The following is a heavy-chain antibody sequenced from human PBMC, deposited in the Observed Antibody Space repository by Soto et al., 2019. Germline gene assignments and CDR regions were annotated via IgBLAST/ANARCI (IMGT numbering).Heavy chain of an antibody. Sequence: GESLKISCQGSVYSFASYWIGWVRQMPVKDLEWMGIIYPGDSDTRYSPSFQGQVTISADKSLSTAYLQWTSLKASDTALYYCARTRSFSLGFYYDGMDVWGQGPSVTVSS. V-gene: IGHV5-51*01. CDR3: ARTRSFSLGFYYDGMDV. CDR2: IYPGDSDT. CDR1: VYSFASYW. D-gene: IGHD3-16*02. J-gene: IGHJ6*02.